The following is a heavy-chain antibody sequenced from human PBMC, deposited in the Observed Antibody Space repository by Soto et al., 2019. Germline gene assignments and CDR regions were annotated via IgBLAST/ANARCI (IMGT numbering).Heavy chain of an antibody. V-gene: IGHV4-39*02. CDR1: GDSIMTSRYY. D-gene: IGHD5-12*01. CDR2: VYYRGNT. J-gene: IGHJ6*02. Sequence: QLQLQESGPGLVKPSETLSLACSVSGDSIMTSRYYWGWVRQAPGKGLEWIGRVYYRGNTYYNPSLQSRVTISVDTSTSHFSLQMTSVSVADTAIYYCTRIGAYDSMTCCAMDVWGQGTTVIVSS. CDR3: TRIGAYDSMTCCAMDV.